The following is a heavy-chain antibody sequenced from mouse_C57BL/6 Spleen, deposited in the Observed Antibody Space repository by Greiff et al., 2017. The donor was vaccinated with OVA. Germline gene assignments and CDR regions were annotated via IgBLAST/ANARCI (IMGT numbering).Heavy chain of an antibody. CDR2: IYWDDDK. J-gene: IGHJ4*01. Sequence: QVTLKESGPGILQSSQTLSLTCSFSGFSLSTSGMGVSWTRQPSGKGLEWLAHIYWDDDKRYNPSLKSRLTISKNTSRNQVFLKITSVDTADTATYYCARSGITTVVAGDAMDYWGQGTSVTVSS. V-gene: IGHV8-12*01. CDR1: GFSLSTSGMG. CDR3: ARSGITTVVAGDAMDY. D-gene: IGHD1-1*01.